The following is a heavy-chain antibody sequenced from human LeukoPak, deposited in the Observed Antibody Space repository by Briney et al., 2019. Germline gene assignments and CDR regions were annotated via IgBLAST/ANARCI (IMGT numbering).Heavy chain of an antibody. J-gene: IGHJ4*02. D-gene: IGHD6-19*01. CDR1: GYTFASYW. CDR2: IYPGDSDT. Sequence: PGGSLRLSCKGSGYTFASYWIAWVRQMPGNGLEWMGIIYPGDSDTRYSPSFQGQVTISADKSINTAYLQWSSLKASDTAMYYRARQIADSSGPIDYWGQGALVTVSS. CDR3: ARQIADSSGPIDY. V-gene: IGHV5-51*01.